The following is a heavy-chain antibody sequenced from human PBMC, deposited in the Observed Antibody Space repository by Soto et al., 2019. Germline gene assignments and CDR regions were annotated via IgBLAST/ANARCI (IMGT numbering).Heavy chain of an antibody. Sequence: ASVNVSCNASGYTFTSYGISWVRQAPGQGLEWMGWISAYNGNTTDAQRVQVRVTMTTDTSTSTAYMELSSVRSEDTSVYYCAARVYYDSSGSPDYWGQGTLVTVSS. CDR3: AARVYYDSSGSPDY. V-gene: IGHV1-18*01. CDR2: ISAYNGNT. J-gene: IGHJ4*02. D-gene: IGHD3-22*01. CDR1: GYTFTSYG.